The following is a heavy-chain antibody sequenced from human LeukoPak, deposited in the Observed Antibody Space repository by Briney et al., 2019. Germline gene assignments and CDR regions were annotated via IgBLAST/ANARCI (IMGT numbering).Heavy chain of an antibody. CDR3: AKVHSNYVDF. V-gene: IGHV1-18*01. Sequence: GASVKVSCKASGYSFTSHSRSWVRQAPGQGLEWMGWITAYGDNASYSPKFRCRVTMTTDTSTSTDYVEPRSLRSDDTAIYYCAKVHSNYVDFWGQGTLVSVSS. CDR1: GYSFTSHS. CDR2: ITAYGDNA. J-gene: IGHJ4*02. D-gene: IGHD4-11*01.